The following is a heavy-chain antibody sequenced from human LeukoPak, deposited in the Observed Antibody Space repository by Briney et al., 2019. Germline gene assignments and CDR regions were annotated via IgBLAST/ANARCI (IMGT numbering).Heavy chain of an antibody. V-gene: IGHV3-66*01. CDR3: ARGSITGTTDYNWFDP. J-gene: IGHJ5*02. D-gene: IGHD1-7*01. Sequence: GGSLRLSCAASGFTFSSYWMSWVRQAPGKGLEWVSVIYSGGSTYYADSVKGRFTISRDNSKNTLYLQMNSLRAEDTAVYYCARGSITGTTDYNWFDPWGQGTLVTVSS. CDR1: GFTFSSYW. CDR2: IYSGGST.